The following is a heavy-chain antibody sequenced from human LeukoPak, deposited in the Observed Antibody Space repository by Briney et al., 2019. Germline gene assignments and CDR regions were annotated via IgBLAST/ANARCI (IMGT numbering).Heavy chain of an antibody. Sequence: ASVKVSCKASGYTFSSYGISWVRQAPGQGLEWMGWISGYNGITSYAQKLEGRVTMTTDTSTTTAYMELRSLRADDTAVYYCARGEYSRSYYYFDYWGQGTLVTVSS. CDR2: ISGYNGIT. CDR1: GYTFSSYG. V-gene: IGHV1-18*01. D-gene: IGHD1-26*01. CDR3: ARGEYSRSYYYFDY. J-gene: IGHJ4*02.